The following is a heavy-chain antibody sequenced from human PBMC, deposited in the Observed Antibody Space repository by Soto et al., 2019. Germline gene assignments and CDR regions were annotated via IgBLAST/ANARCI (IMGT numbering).Heavy chain of an antibody. Sequence: SETLSLTCTVSGGSISSYYWSWIRQPPGKGLEWIGYIYYSGSTNYNPSLKSRVTISVDTSKNQFSLKLSSVTAADTAVYYCARHGGPTVPRYYYYYMDVWGKGTTVTVSS. CDR1: GGSISSYY. J-gene: IGHJ6*03. V-gene: IGHV4-59*08. CDR3: ARHGGPTVPRYYYYYMDV. D-gene: IGHD4-4*01. CDR2: IYYSGST.